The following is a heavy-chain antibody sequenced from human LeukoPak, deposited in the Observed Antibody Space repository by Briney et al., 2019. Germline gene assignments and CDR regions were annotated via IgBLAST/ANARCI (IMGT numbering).Heavy chain of an antibody. V-gene: IGHV3-74*01. CDR2: INTDGSNT. J-gene: IGHJ4*02. D-gene: IGHD2-2*01. Sequence: PGGSLRLSCAASGFTFSSYWMHWVRQAPGKGLVWVSRINTDGSNTNYADSVKGRFTISRDNAKNTLYLQMSSLRAEDTAVYYCARLKLLWSNYFDYWGQGTLVTVSS. CDR3: ARLKLLWSNYFDY. CDR1: GFTFSSYW.